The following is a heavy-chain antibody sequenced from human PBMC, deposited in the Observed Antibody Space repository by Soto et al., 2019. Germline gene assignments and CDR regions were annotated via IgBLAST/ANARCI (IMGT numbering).Heavy chain of an antibody. CDR2: IIPILGIA. J-gene: IGHJ3*02. D-gene: IGHD1-26*01. CDR1: GGTCSSYT. CDR3: ARVLGGELLGSGAFDI. Sequence: QVQLVQSGAEVKKPGSSVKVSCKASGGTCSSYTISWVRQAPGQGLEWMGRIIPILGIANYAQKFQGRVTSTADKATSTAYMELSSLRSEDTAVYYCARVLGGELLGSGAFDIGGQGTMVTVSS. V-gene: IGHV1-69*02.